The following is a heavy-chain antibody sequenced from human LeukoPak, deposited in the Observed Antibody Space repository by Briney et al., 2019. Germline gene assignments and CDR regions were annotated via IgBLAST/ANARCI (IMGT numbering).Heavy chain of an antibody. CDR2: IHSDGSST. CDR3: ARDKPGSHYYVDV. Sequence: GGSLRLSCAASGSTFNSYWMHWVRQAPGKGLEWVSRIHSDGSSTSYADFVKGRFTISRDNAKNTLYLQMNSLRAEDTAVYYCARDKPGSHYYVDVWGKGTTVTVSS. J-gene: IGHJ6*03. D-gene: IGHD1-1*01. V-gene: IGHV3-74*01. CDR1: GSTFNSYW.